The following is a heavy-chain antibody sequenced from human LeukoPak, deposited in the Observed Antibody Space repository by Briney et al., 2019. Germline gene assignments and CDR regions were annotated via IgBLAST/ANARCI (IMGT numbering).Heavy chain of an antibody. J-gene: IGHJ2*01. CDR1: GYTFTAYY. CDR2: ISPNSGGT. D-gene: IGHD7-27*01. CDR3: AIQPWGSGNNWYFDL. V-gene: IGHV1-2*02. Sequence: ASAKVSCKPSGYTFTAYYIHWVRQAPGQGLEWMGWISPNSGGTDYAQKFQGRVTMTRDTSISTAYMELSSLRSDDTAVYYCAIQPWGSGNNWYFDLWGRGTLVTVSS.